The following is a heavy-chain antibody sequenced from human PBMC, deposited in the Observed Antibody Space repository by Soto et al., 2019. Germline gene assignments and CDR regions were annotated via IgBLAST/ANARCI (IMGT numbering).Heavy chain of an antibody. CDR2: ISYDGRNK. J-gene: IGHJ4*02. CDR3: ARDQGGYYDSSGYYPKYYFDY. D-gene: IGHD3-22*01. V-gene: IGHV3-30*04. CDR1: GFTFSSYA. Sequence: GGSLRLSCAASGFTFSSYAMHWVRQAPGKGLEWVAVISYDGRNKYYADSVKGRLTMSRDNSKNTLYLQMNSLRAEDTAVYYCARDQGGYYDSSGYYPKYYFDYWGQGTLVTVSS.